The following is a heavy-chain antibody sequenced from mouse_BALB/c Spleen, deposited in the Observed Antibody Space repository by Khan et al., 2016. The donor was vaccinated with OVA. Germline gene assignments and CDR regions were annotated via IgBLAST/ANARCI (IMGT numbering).Heavy chain of an antibody. J-gene: IGHJ3*01. CDR2: ISTGGSYT. D-gene: IGHD1-1*01. V-gene: IGHV5-6*01. CDR3: TRLAYYYDSEGFAY. CDR1: GFTFSTFG. Sequence: EVQLVESGGDLVKPGGSLKLSCAASGFTFSTFGMSWVRQTPDKRLEWVATISTGGSYTYYPDIVKGRFIISRDNAKNTLDLQMSSLKSEDTAMDYCTRLAYYYDSEGFAYRGQGTLVTVSA.